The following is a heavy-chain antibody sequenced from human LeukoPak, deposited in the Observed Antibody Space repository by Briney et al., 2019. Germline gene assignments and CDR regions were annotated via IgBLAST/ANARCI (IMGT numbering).Heavy chain of an antibody. CDR2: IYDTGTA. V-gene: IGHV4-59*08. Sequence: ASETLSLTCTVSGASISGYYWNWIRQSPGKGLEWVAFIYDTGTANYNPSLRSRVTISVDTSKNHFSLKLTSVTAADTAVFYCARSLDYYFYYMGVWGKGTTVTVSS. J-gene: IGHJ6*03. CDR3: ARSLDYYFYYMGV. CDR1: GASISGYY.